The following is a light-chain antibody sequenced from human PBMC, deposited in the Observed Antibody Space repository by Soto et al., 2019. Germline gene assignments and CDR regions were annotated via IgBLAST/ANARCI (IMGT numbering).Light chain of an antibody. J-gene: IGKJ1*01. Sequence: MTRSPSSLPASVGERVTITCRASQGIRNDLGWYQQEPGKAPKLLIYAASSLQSGVPSRFSGSGSGTDFTLTISSLQPEDFATYYCLQDYNYPRTFGQGTKVDIK. CDR3: LQDYNYPRT. CDR2: AAS. V-gene: IGKV1-6*01. CDR1: QGIRND.